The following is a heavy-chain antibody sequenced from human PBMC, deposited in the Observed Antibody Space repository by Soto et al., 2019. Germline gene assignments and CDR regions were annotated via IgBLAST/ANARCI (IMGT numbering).Heavy chain of an antibody. CDR1: GVSLSNARMG. CDR3: ARIPRIYCGGDCYVFDI. J-gene: IGHJ3*02. CDR2: IFSNDEK. D-gene: IGHD2-21*01. Sequence: SGPTLVNPTETLTLTCTVSGVSLSNARMGVSCIRQPPGKALEWLAHIFSNDEKSYSTSLKSRPTHSKDTPKTQVVFTMTNMATVDTATFSCARIPRIYCGGDCYVFDIWGQGTLVTASS. V-gene: IGHV2-26*01.